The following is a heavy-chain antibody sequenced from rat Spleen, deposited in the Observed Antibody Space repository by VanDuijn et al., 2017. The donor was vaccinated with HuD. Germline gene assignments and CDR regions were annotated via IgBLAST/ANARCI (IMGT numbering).Heavy chain of an antibody. CDR3: ARGTYFRH. CDR1: GFTFSDYN. D-gene: IGHD4-6*01. J-gene: IGHJ2*01. Sequence: EVQLVESGGGLVQPGRSLKLSCAGSGFTFSDYNMAWVRQAPKKGLEWVATISYDGRSSYYRDSVRGRFTISRDDAKSTLYLQMDSLRSEDTATYFCARGTYFRHWGQGVMVTVSS. CDR2: ISYDGRSS. V-gene: IGHV5-7*01.